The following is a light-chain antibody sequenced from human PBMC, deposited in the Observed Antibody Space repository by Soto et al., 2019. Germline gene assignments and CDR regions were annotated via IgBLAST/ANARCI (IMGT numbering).Light chain of an antibody. CDR3: MQGVQTPFT. J-gene: IGKJ3*01. V-gene: IGKV2-28*01. CDR1: QSLLFSNGYNY. Sequence: DIVMTQSPLSLPVTPGEPASISCRSSQSLLFSNGYNYLDWYLQKPGQSPQLLISLGSNRAPGVPDRLSGSGSCTDFTRKISRVEAEDVGVYYCMQGVQTPFTFGPGTKVDIK. CDR2: LGS.